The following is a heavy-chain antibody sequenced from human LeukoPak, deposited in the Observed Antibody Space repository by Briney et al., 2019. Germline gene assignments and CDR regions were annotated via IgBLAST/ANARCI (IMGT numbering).Heavy chain of an antibody. CDR1: GGSISSGGYY. V-gene: IGHV4-31*11. CDR2: IYYSVST. D-gene: IGHD6-13*01. J-gene: IGHJ4*02. CDR3: AREQQLAYFDY. Sequence: SQALSLTCAVSGGSISSGGYYWSWIRQHPGKGLEWIGYIYYSVSTYYNPSLKSRVTISVDTSKNQFSLKLSSVTAADTAVYYCAREQQLAYFDYWGQGTLVTVSS.